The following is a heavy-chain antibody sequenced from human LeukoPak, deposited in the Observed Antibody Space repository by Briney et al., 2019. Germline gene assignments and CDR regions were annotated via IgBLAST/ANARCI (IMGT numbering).Heavy chain of an antibody. Sequence: GGSLRLSCAASGFTFSSYSMNWVRQAPGKGLEWVSSISSSSSYIYYADSVKGRFTISRDNAKNSLYLQMNSLRAEDTAVYYCARVPPGSYKEDYFDYWGQGTLVTVSS. D-gene: IGHD1-26*01. CDR2: ISSSSSYI. CDR1: GFTFSSYS. J-gene: IGHJ4*02. V-gene: IGHV3-21*01. CDR3: ARVPPGSYKEDYFDY.